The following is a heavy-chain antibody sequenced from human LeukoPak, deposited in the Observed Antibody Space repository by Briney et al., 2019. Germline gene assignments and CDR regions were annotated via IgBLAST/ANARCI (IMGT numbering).Heavy chain of an antibody. CDR3: ARQGITIFGVVNDY. CDR1: GFTFSSYS. J-gene: IGHJ4*02. D-gene: IGHD3-3*01. V-gene: IGHV3-21*01. Sequence: GGSLRPSCAASGFTFSSYSMNWVRQAPGKGLEWVSSISSSSSYIYYADSVKGRFTISRDNAKNSLYLQMNSLRAEDTAVYYCARQGITIFGVVNDYWGQGTLVTVSS. CDR2: ISSSSSYI.